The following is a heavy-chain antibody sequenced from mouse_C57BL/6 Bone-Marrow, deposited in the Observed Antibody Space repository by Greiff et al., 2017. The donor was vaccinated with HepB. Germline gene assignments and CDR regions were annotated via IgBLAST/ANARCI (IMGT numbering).Heavy chain of an antibody. J-gene: IGHJ2*01. V-gene: IGHV6-3*01. CDR3: TEGGNPFDY. CDR1: GFTFSNYW. Sequence: EVQLVESGGGLVQPGGSMKLSCVASGFTFSNYWMNWVRQSPEKGLEWVAQIRLKSDNYATHYAESVKGRFTISRDDSKSSVYLQMNNLRAEDTGIYYCTEGGNPFDYWGQGTTLTVSS. CDR2: IRLKSDNYAT. D-gene: IGHD1-1*02.